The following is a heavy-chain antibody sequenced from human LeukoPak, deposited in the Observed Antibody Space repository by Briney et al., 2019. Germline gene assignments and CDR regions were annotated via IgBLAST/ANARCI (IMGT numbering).Heavy chain of an antibody. CDR3: ARGIGTSYDSSRDAFEI. J-gene: IGHJ3*02. Sequence: SETLSLTCTVSAGSINSGDYYWSWIRQPAGKGLEWIGRIYSPGTNYNYNPSLKSRVTISIDTSKNQFSLKLTSVTAADTAVYYCARGIGTSYDSSRDAFEIWGQETMVTVSS. V-gene: IGHV4-61*02. D-gene: IGHD3-22*01. CDR1: AGSINSGDYY. CDR2: IYSPGTN.